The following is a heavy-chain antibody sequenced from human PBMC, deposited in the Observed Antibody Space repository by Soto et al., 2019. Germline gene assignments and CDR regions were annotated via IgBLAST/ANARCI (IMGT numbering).Heavy chain of an antibody. D-gene: IGHD1-26*01. CDR1: GYTFTSYY. Sequence: GASVKVSCKASGYTFTSYYMHWVRQAPGQGLEWIGIINPSGGSTSYAQKFQGRVTMTRDTSTSTVYMELSSLRSEDTAVYYCATETRMGAPLYYWGQGTLVTVSS. CDR2: INPSGGST. CDR3: ATETRMGAPLYY. V-gene: IGHV1-46*01. J-gene: IGHJ4*02.